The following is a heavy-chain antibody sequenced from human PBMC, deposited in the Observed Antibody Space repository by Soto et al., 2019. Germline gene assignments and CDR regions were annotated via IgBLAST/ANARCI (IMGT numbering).Heavy chain of an antibody. Sequence: GGSLRLSCAVSGFSISTTYMSWVRQAPGKGLEWVSLVYSDGSTSYADSVRGRFTISRDNSKNTLYLQMNSLRAEDTAVYYCAKSYSSSPLGDNWFDPWGQGTLVTVSS. CDR1: GFSISTTY. J-gene: IGHJ5*02. CDR2: VYSDGST. V-gene: IGHV3-53*01. D-gene: IGHD6-6*01. CDR3: AKSYSSSPLGDNWFDP.